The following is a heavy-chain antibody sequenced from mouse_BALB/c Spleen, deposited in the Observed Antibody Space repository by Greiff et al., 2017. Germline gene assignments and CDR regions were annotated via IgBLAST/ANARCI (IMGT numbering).Heavy chain of an antibody. J-gene: IGHJ2*01. V-gene: IGHV1-4*01. Sequence: VMLVESGAELARPGASVKMSCKASGYTFTSYTMHWVKQRPGQGLEWIGYINPSSGYTNYNQKFKDKATLTADKSSSTAYMQLSSLTSEDSAVYYCARGGLVRYPFDYWGQGTTLTVSS. D-gene: IGHD3-1*01. CDR1: GYTFTSYT. CDR2: INPSSGYT. CDR3: ARGGLVRYPFDY.